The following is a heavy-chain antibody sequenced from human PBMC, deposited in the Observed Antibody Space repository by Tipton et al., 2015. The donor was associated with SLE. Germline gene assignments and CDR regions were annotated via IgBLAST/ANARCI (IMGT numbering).Heavy chain of an antibody. Sequence: QLVQSGAEVRKPGASVKVSCKASGYTFTSYGISWVRQAPGQGLEWMGWISAYNGNTTYAQKFQGRVTVTTDTSTTTAYMQLRSLTSDDTAVFYCAAHCGDDCPTGGAFDIWGQGTMVTVSS. CDR1: GYTFTSYG. D-gene: IGHD2-21*01. J-gene: IGHJ3*02. V-gene: IGHV1-18*01. CDR3: AAHCGDDCPTGGAFDI. CDR2: ISAYNGNT.